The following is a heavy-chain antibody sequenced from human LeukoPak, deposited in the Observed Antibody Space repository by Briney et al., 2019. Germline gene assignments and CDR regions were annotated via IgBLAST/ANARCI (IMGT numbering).Heavy chain of an antibody. CDR2: IYYSGST. J-gene: IGHJ4*02. V-gene: IGHV4-59*08. CDR3: ARLGRWLQLPVY. CDR1: CGSISSYY. D-gene: IGHD5-24*01. Sequence: SETLSLTCTVACGSISSYYWSWIRQPPGKGLEWIGYIYYSGSTNYNPSLKSRVTISVDTSKNQFSLKLSSVTAADTAVYYCARLGRWLQLPVYWGQGTLVTVSS.